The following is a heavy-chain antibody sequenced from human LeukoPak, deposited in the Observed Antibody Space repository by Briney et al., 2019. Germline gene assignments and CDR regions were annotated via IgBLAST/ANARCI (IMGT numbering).Heavy chain of an antibody. D-gene: IGHD4-11*01. Sequence: SETLSLTCAVYGGSFSGYYWSWIRQPPGKGLEWIGEINHSGSTNYNPSLKSRVTISVDTSKNQFSLKLSSVTAADTAVYYCASSTYRKYYYYYGMDVWGQGTLVTVSS. CDR2: INHSGST. J-gene: IGHJ6*02. CDR1: GGSFSGYY. CDR3: ASSTYRKYYYYYGMDV. V-gene: IGHV4-34*01.